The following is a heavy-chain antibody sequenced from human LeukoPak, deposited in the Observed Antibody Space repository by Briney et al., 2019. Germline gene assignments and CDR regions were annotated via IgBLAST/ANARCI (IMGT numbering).Heavy chain of an antibody. D-gene: IGHD3-3*01. Sequence: TGGSLRLSCAASGFTVSSNYMSWVRQAPGKGLEWVSVIYSGGSTYYADSVKGRFTISRDNSKNTLYLQMNSLRAEDTAVYYCAKDRGRDTILVVDYWGQGTLVTVSS. CDR2: IYSGGST. CDR1: GFTVSSNY. J-gene: IGHJ4*02. CDR3: AKDRGRDTILVVDY. V-gene: IGHV3-66*01.